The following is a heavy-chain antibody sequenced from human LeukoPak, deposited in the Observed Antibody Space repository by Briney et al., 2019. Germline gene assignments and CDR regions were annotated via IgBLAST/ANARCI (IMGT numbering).Heavy chain of an antibody. V-gene: IGHV3-23*01. CDR2: ISGSGGST. D-gene: IGHD3-22*01. Sequence: GGSLRLSCAASGFTLSNYWMSWVRQAPGKGLEWVSAISGSGGSTYYADSVKGRFTVSRDNSKNTLYLQMNSLRAEDTAVYYCARGEVIVVVIYYFDYWGQGTLVTVSS. CDR3: ARGEVIVVVIYYFDY. J-gene: IGHJ4*02. CDR1: GFTLSNYW.